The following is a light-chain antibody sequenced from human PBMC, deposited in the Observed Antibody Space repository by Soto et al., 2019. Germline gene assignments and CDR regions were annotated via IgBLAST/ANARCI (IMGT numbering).Light chain of an antibody. CDR3: QQLDSYPIT. Sequence: DIQMTQSPFTLSASVGDRVTITCRASQSISNLLAWYQQKPGKAPKLLIYKTSNLDSGVPSRFSGSGSATDFTLTISSLQPEDFATYYCQQLDSYPITFGQGTRLEI. V-gene: IGKV1-5*03. CDR2: KTS. CDR1: QSISNL. J-gene: IGKJ5*01.